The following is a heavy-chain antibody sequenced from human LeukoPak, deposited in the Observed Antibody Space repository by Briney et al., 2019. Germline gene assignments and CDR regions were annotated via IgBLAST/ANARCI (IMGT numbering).Heavy chain of an antibody. CDR1: GYTFTNYG. Sequence: ASVKVSCKASGYTFTNYGISWVRQAPGQGLEWMGWMSALNGNTNYQHKFQGRVTMTTDTSKNTAYMELSRLRSDDTAVYYCARADDDSSGGNAFDIWGQGTMVTVSS. CDR2: MSALNGNT. V-gene: IGHV1-18*01. D-gene: IGHD3-22*01. CDR3: ARADDDSSGGNAFDI. J-gene: IGHJ3*02.